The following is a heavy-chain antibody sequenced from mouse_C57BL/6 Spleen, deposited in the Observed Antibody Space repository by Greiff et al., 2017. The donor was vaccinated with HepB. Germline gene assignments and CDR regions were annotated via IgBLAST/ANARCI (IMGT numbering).Heavy chain of an antibody. CDR2: INPSSGYT. J-gene: IGHJ1*03. D-gene: IGHD1-1*01. CDR3: AREGMDYYGSSYWYFDV. Sequence: VQLQQSGAELAKPGASVKLSCKASGYTFTSYWMHWVKQRPGQGLEWIGYINPSSGYTKYNQKFKDKATLTADISSSTAYMQLRSLTYEDSAVYYCAREGMDYYGSSYWYFDVWGTGTTVTVSS. CDR1: GYTFTSYW. V-gene: IGHV1-7*01.